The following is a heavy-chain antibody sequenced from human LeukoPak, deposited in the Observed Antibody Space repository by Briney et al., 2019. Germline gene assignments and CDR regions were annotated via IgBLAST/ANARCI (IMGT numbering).Heavy chain of an antibody. V-gene: IGHV1-2*02. J-gene: IGHJ4*02. CDR3: ARGGGYYDSSGYDIHDY. Sequence: GASVKVSCKASGYTFTGYYMHWVRQAPGQGLEWMGWINPNSGGTNYAQKFQGRVTMTRDTSISTAYMELSRLRSDDTAVYYCARGGGYYDSSGYDIHDYWGQGTLVTVSS. D-gene: IGHD3-22*01. CDR1: GYTFTGYY. CDR2: INPNSGGT.